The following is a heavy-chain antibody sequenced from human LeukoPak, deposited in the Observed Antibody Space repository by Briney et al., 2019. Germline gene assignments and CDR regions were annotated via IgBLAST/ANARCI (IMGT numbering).Heavy chain of an antibody. CDR1: GYTFTGYY. V-gene: IGHV1-2*02. J-gene: IGHJ6*03. Sequence: GASVKLSFKSSGYTFTGYYMHWVRQAPGQGIELMGWINPNSGGTNYAQQFQGSVTMTRETSISTAYMELSRLRSDDTAVYYCARSHDYGGNRDYYYYYYMDVWGKGATVTVSS. CDR2: INPNSGGT. CDR3: ARSHDYGGNRDYYYYYYMDV. D-gene: IGHD4-23*01.